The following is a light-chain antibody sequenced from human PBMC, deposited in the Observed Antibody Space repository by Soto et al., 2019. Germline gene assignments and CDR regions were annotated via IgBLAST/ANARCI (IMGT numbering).Light chain of an antibody. J-gene: IGKJ2*01. CDR3: QQYADTPET. Sequence: EIVLTQSPATLSLAPGERVTVSCRASQTVSSSSFAWYQQKPGQAPRLLFYDGFSRATGVPGRFTVSGSGTDFTLTITTLRPEDFAVYFCQQYADTPETFGQGTKLEIK. CDR1: QTVSSSS. V-gene: IGKV3-20*01. CDR2: DGF.